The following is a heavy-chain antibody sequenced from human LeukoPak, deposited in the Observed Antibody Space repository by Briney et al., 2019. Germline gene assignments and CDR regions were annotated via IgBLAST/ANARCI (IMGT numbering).Heavy chain of an antibody. D-gene: IGHD3-22*01. J-gene: IGHJ4*02. Sequence: PGGSLRLSCAASGFTFSSYAMSWVRQAPGKGLEWVSAISGSGDSTYYADSVKGRFTISRDNSKNTLYLQMNSLRAEDTAVYYCAKGPYYYDSNGYYGNYWGQGTLVTVSS. CDR2: ISGSGDST. CDR3: AKGPYYYDSNGYYGNY. V-gene: IGHV3-23*01. CDR1: GFTFSSYA.